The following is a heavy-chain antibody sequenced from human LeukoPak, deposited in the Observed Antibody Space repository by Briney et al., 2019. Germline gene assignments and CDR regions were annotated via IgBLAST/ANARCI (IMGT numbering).Heavy chain of an antibody. CDR1: GFTFSSYW. D-gene: IGHD6-6*01. V-gene: IGHV3-7*01. Sequence: GGSLRLSCAASGFTFSSYWMSWVRQAPGKGLEWVANIKQDGSEKYYVDSVKGRLTISRDNAKNSLYLQMNSLRAEDTAVYYCARVYSSSCFDYWGQGTLVTVSS. J-gene: IGHJ4*02. CDR3: ARVYSSSCFDY. CDR2: IKQDGSEK.